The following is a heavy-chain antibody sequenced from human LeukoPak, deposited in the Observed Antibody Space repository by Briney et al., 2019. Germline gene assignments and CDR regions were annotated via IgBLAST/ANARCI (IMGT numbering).Heavy chain of an antibody. CDR1: GFTFSSYG. CDR3: ARDELAVAKKGFLDS. J-gene: IGHJ4*02. V-gene: IGHV3-30*03. CDR2: MSFDGSNN. D-gene: IGHD6-19*01. Sequence: GGSLRLSCVASGFTFSSYGMHWVRQAPGKGLEGVAIMSFDGSNNHYGDSVKGRFTISRENSKNTVYLQMNSLRPEDTAVYYCARDELAVAKKGFLDSWGQGTLVTVSS.